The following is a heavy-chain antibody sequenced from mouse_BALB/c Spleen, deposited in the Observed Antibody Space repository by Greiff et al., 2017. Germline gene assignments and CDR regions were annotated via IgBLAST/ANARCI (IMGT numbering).Heavy chain of an antibody. CDR1: GFSLTSYG. CDR2: IWAGGST. J-gene: IGHJ4*01. Sequence: VKLMESGPGLVAPSQSLSITCTVSGFSLTSYGVHWVRQPPGKGLEWLGVIWAGGSTNYNSALMSRLSISKDNSKSQVFLKMNSLQADDTAMYYCARDQGPQGAMDYWGQGTSVTVSS. CDR3: ARDQGPQGAMDY. V-gene: IGHV2-9*02.